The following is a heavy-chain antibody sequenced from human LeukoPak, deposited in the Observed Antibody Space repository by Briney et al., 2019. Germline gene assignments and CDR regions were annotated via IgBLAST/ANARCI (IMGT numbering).Heavy chain of an antibody. Sequence: GPTLGHPHPSSRYTNKRGGVERDRRARCIGGWGVRVILYDGSNKYYANSVKGRFTISRDNSKNTLYLQMNSLRAEDTAVYYCAKGWELPSDYWGQGTLV. CDR2: ILYDGSNK. CDR1: RYTNKRGG. V-gene: IGHV3-33*06. D-gene: IGHD1-26*01. J-gene: IGHJ4*02. CDR3: AKGWELPSDY.